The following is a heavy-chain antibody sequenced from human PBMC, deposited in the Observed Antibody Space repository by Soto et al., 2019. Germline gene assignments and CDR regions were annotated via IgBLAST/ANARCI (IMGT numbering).Heavy chain of an antibody. CDR3: VKDVGGFIYGHPLDS. V-gene: IGHV3-72*01. CDR2: SRNKVNSYTT. J-gene: IGHJ5*01. Sequence: EVELVESGGGLVQPGGSLRLSCAASGFTFSDHYMDWVRQAPGKGLEWVGRSRNKVNSYTTEYAASVKGRFTISRDDSKNSLYLQMNSLKTEDTAVYYCVKDVGGFIYGHPLDSWGQGTLVTVSS. D-gene: IGHD5-18*01. CDR1: GFTFSDHY.